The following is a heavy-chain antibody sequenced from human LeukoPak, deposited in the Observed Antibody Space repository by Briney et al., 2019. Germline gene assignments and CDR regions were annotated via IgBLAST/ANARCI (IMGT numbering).Heavy chain of an antibody. CDR2: IYPGDSDF. J-gene: IGHJ6*02. D-gene: IGHD5-12*01. Sequence: GESLKISCKASGYSFANYWIGWVRQMPGRGLEWMGIIYPGDSDFRYGPSFGGQVTIAADKSINTVYLQWNSLQASDTAIYFCAKNRGEGNSGYYGFDVWGPGTTVTVSS. CDR3: AKNRGEGNSGYYGFDV. CDR1: GYSFANYW. V-gene: IGHV5-51*01.